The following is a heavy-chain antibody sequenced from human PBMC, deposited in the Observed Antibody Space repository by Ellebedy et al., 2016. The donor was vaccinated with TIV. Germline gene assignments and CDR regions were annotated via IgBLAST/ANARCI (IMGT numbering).Heavy chain of an antibody. J-gene: IGHJ4*02. CDR1: GFTFSSYA. CDR3: AKGSDYYDSSGYSTDFGY. CDR2: ISGSGGST. Sequence: GESLKISCAASGFTFSSYAMSWVRQAPGKGLEWVSAISGSGGSTYYADSVKGWFTISRDNSKNTLYLQMNSLRAEDTAVYYCAKGSDYYDSSGYSTDFGYWGQGTLVTVSS. V-gene: IGHV3-23*01. D-gene: IGHD3-22*01.